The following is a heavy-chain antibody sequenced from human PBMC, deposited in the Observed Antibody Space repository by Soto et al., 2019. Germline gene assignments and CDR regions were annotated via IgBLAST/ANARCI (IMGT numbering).Heavy chain of an antibody. Sequence: PGGSLRLSCAACGFTFSSYGMHWVRQAPGKGLEWVAVISYDGSNKYYADSVKGQFTISRDNSKNTLYLQMNSLRAEDTAVYYCAKDSQDSSGYYPVVSWGQGTLVTVSS. J-gene: IGHJ5*02. CDR2: ISYDGSNK. D-gene: IGHD3-22*01. V-gene: IGHV3-30*18. CDR3: AKDSQDSSGYYPVVS. CDR1: GFTFSSYG.